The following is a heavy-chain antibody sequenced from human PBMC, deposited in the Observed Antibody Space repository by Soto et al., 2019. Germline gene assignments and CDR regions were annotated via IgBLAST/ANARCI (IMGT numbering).Heavy chain of an antibody. CDR1: GFTSDDYDYA. D-gene: IGHD3-3*01. CDR2: IRGSTYGGTT. V-gene: IGHV3-49*04. J-gene: IGHJ6*02. Sequence: PGGSLRLSCTFSGFTSDDYDYALTWVRQAPGKGLQWLGLIRGSTYGGTTEYAASVKGRFTISRDDSKGITYLQMNSLKTEDTAVYYCSRDGEFYGLDVWGQGTKVTVSS. CDR3: SRDGEFYGLDV.